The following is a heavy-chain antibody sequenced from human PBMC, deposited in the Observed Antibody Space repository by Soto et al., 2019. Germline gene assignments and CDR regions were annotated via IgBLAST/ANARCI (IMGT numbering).Heavy chain of an antibody. D-gene: IGHD3-10*01. Sequence: QVQLQQWGAGLLKPSETLSLTCAVYGGSFSGYYWSWIRQPPGKGLEWIVEIKHCGGTNYNPSLSCRFTISVDTSKNHFSLTLSSVPAAHTAVYYCARQPWLSWFDPWGQGTLVTVSS. V-gene: IGHV4-34*01. J-gene: IGHJ5*01. CDR2: IKHCGGT. CDR3: ARQPWLSWFDP. CDR1: GGSFSGYY.